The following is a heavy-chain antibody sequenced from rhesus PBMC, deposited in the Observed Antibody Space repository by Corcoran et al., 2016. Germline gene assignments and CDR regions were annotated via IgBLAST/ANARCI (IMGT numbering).Heavy chain of an antibody. CDR2: ISSASSYI. Sequence: GRLLEPGGGLVRLEGPLDFPLHAPGLPSPDTYITGFAQVPGKGLEWVSSISSASSYIYYADSVKGRFTISRDNAKNSLSLQMNSLKTEDTAVYYCTRDGNPLMDTSFDYWGQGVLVTVSS. V-gene: IGHV3S16*01. D-gene: IGHD1-44*01. CDR3: TRDGNPLMDTSFDY. J-gene: IGHJ4*01. CDR1: GLPSPDTY.